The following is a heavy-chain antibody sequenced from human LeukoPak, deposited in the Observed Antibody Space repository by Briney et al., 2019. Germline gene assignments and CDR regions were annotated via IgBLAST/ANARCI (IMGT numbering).Heavy chain of an antibody. J-gene: IGHJ6*02. Sequence: ASVKVSCKASGYTFTSYDINWVRQATGQGLEWMGWMNPNGGNTGYAQKFQGRVTMTRNTSISTAYMELSSLRSEDTAVYYCARWGRHYYGMNVWGQGTTVTVSS. CDR3: ARWGRHYYGMNV. CDR1: GYTFTSYD. V-gene: IGHV1-8*01. CDR2: MNPNGGNT. D-gene: IGHD4-23*01.